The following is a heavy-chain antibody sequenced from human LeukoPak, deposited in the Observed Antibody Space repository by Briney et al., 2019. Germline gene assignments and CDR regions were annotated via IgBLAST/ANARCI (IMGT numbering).Heavy chain of an antibody. J-gene: IGHJ4*02. CDR3: ARQVVAVAGTGYFDY. CDR1: GGSIRSSSYY. D-gene: IGHD6-19*01. CDR2: IYYSGST. Sequence: SETLSLTCTVSGGSIRSSSYYWGWIRQPPGEGLEWIGSIYYSGSTYYNASLKSRGTISVDTSKNQFSLKLNSVTAADTAVYFCARQVVAVAGTGYFDYWGQGALVTVSS. V-gene: IGHV4-39*01.